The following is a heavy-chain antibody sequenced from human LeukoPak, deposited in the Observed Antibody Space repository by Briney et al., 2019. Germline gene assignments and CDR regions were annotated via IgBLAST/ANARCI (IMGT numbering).Heavy chain of an antibody. CDR1: GFTFSSYS. V-gene: IGHV3-21*01. Sequence: GGSLRLSCAASGFTFSSYSMNWVRQAPGKGLEWVSSISSSSYIYYADSVKGRFTISRDNAKNSLYLQMNSLRAEDTAVYYCARDHLGGTPIDYWGQGTLVTVSS. CDR2: ISSSSYI. D-gene: IGHD3-10*01. J-gene: IGHJ4*02. CDR3: ARDHLGGTPIDY.